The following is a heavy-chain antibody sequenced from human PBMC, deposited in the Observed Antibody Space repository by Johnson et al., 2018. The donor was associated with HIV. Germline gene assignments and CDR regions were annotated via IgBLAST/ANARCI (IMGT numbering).Heavy chain of an antibody. J-gene: IGHJ3*02. CDR2: ISSSGSTI. V-gene: IGHV3-11*04. D-gene: IGHD1-26*01. CDR1: GFAFSDYY. CDR3: ARDTPVGARVPVAFDI. Sequence: QEQLVESGGGLVKPGGSLRLSCAASGFAFSDYYMSWIRQAPGKGLEWVSYISSSGSTIYYADSVKGRFTISRDNAKNSLYLQMNSLRAEDTAVYYCARDTPVGARVPVAFDIWGQGTMVTVSS.